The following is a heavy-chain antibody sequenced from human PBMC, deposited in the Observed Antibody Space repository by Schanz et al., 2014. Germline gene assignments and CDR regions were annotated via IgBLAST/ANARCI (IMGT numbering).Heavy chain of an antibody. V-gene: IGHV1-2*02. CDR3: ARARYTGYDCSGY. CDR2: INPNSGET. D-gene: IGHD5-12*01. Sequence: QVQLVQSGAEVKKPGASVKVSCKASGYTFTNYGITWVRQAPGQGLEWMGWINPNSGETNYEQKFKGRVPLTSGTSISTAFMELSGLTSDDTATYFCARARYTGYDCSGYWGQGTLLIVSS. J-gene: IGHJ4*02. CDR1: GYTFTNYG.